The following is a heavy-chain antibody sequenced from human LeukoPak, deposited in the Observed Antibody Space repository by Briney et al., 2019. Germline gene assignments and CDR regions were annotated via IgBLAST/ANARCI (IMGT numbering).Heavy chain of an antibody. CDR3: AREPTSMGSDY. CDR2: LSSSSSYI. V-gene: IGHV3-21*01. CDR1: GFTFSGST. D-gene: IGHD5-18*01. Sequence: GGSLRLSCAASGFTFSGSTLHWVRQAPGKGLEWVSSLSSSSSYIYYADSVKGRFTISRDNARNSLYLQMNSLRADDAAVYYCAREPTSMGSDYWGQGTLVTVSS. J-gene: IGHJ4*02.